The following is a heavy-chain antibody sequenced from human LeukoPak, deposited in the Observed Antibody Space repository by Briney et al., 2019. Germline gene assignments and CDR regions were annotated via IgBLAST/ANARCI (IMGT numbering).Heavy chain of an antibody. CDR2: FDPEDGET. V-gene: IGHV1-24*01. J-gene: IGHJ4*02. CDR3: ARDYRSSWYVGPDY. Sequence: ASVKVSCKVSGYTLTELSMHWVRQAPGKGLEWMGGFDPEDGETIYAQKFQGRVTMTEDTSTDTAYMELSSLRSEDTAVYYCARDYRSSWYVGPDYWGQGTLVTVSS. CDR1: GYTLTELS. D-gene: IGHD6-13*01.